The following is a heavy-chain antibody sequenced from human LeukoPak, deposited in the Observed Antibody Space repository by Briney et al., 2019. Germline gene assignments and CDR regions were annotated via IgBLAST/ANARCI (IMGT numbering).Heavy chain of an antibody. Sequence: SETLSLTSTVSGDSIRSYYSSWMRQTPVKGLEWIWCIHISVTTIYNPSIKSRVTISVDTSQNQFSLKLSSVTAAHTAVYYCARVYFDTSGYSNPFDHWGQGNLVTVSS. CDR1: GDSIRSYY. CDR3: ARVYFDTSGYSNPFDH. V-gene: IGHV4-4*08. CDR2: IHISVTT. J-gene: IGHJ4*02. D-gene: IGHD3-22*01.